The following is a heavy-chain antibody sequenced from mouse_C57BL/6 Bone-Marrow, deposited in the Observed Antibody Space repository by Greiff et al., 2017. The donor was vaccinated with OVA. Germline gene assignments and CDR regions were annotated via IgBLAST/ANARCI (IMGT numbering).Heavy chain of an antibody. D-gene: IGHD2-10*01. V-gene: IGHV1-62-2*01. CDR3: ARHEGLPSPYWYFDV. CDR2: FYPGSGSI. J-gene: IGHJ1*03. Sequence: QVQLKQSGAELVKPGASVTLSCKASGYTFTEYTIHWVKQRSGQGLEWIGWFYPGSGSIKYNEKFKDKATLTADTSSSTFYMEHSRLTSEDSAVYFCARHEGLPSPYWYFDVWGTGTTVTVSS. CDR1: GYTFTEYT.